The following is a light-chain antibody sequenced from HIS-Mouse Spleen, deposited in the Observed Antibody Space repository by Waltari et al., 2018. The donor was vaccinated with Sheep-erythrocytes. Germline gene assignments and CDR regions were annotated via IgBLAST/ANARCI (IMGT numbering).Light chain of an antibody. CDR1: SSDVGSYHL. CDR2: EGS. J-gene: IGLJ3*02. Sequence: QSALTQPASVSGSPGQSITISCTGTSSDVGSYHLVSWYQQHPGKDPKLMIYEGSKRPSGVSNRFSGSKSGNTASLTISGLQAEDEADYYCCSYAGSSTPWVFGGGTKLTVL. CDR3: CSYAGSSTPWV. V-gene: IGLV2-23*01.